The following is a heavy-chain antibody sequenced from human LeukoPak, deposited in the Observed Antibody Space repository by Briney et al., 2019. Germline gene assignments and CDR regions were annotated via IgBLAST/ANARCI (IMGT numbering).Heavy chain of an antibody. CDR2: ISSSGSTI. CDR1: GFTFSDYY. Sequence: KPGGSLRLSCAASGFTFSDYYMSWIRQAPGKGLEWVSYISSSGSTIYYADSVKGRFTISRDNAKNSLYLRMNSLRAEDTAVYYCARPRGDDFWSGYYPDYWGQGTLVTVSS. J-gene: IGHJ4*02. V-gene: IGHV3-11*01. CDR3: ARPRGDDFWSGYYPDY. D-gene: IGHD3-3*01.